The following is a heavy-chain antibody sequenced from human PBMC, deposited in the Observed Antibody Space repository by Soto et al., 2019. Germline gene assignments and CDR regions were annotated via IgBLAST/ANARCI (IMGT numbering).Heavy chain of an antibody. J-gene: IGHJ3*01. D-gene: IGHD2-21*02. CDR1: GCTFSYYW. V-gene: IGHV3-74*01. CDR3: ARGDRGAFDL. CDR2: IHSDGSST. Sequence: TGGSLRLSCAASGCTFSYYWMHWVRQAPGQGLVWVSRIHSDGSSTTYADSVKGRFTISRDNAKNTLYLQMNSLRAEDTAVYYCARGDRGAFDLWGQGTMVTVSS.